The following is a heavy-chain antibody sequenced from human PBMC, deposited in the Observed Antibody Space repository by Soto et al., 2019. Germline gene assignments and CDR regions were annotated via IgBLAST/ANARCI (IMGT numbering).Heavy chain of an antibody. CDR1: GESLASYW. CDR2: IDPSVSYT. V-gene: IGHV5-10-1*01. D-gene: IGHD4-4*01. Sequence: ESLVTSWKSSGESLASYWIMWVRAMGGKALHWYRSIDPSVSYTNYSPSFQSHVTISADKSISTAYLQWSSLQASDTMMDYCGIVTTRMVDYYDGMDVWGQGTTVTVSS. J-gene: IGHJ6*02. CDR3: GIVTTRMVDYYDGMDV.